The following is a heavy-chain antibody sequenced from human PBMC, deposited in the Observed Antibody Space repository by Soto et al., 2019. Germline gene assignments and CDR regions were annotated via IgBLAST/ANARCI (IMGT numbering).Heavy chain of an antibody. CDR1: GYTFTSYD. Sequence: ASVKVSCKASGYTFTSYDINWVRQATGQGLEWMGWMNPNSGNTGYAQKIQGRDTMTRNTSISTTYMELSSLRSEDTVVYYRARWGSSVYCSGGSCYSIYYYYYMDVWGKGTTVTVSS. V-gene: IGHV1-8*01. CDR3: ARWGSSVYCSGGSCYSIYYYYYMDV. D-gene: IGHD2-15*01. J-gene: IGHJ6*03. CDR2: MNPNSGNT.